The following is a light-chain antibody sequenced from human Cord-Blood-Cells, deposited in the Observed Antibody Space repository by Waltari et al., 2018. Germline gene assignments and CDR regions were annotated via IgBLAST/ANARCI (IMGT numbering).Light chain of an antibody. V-gene: IGKV1-39*01. Sequence: DIQMTQSPSSLSASVGERVTITCRASQSISSYLNWYQQKPGKAPKLLIYAASSLQSGVPSRFSGGGSGTDFTLTISSLQPEDFATYYCQQSYSRTFGQGTKVEIK. CDR2: AAS. CDR1: QSISSY. CDR3: QQSYSRT. J-gene: IGKJ1*01.